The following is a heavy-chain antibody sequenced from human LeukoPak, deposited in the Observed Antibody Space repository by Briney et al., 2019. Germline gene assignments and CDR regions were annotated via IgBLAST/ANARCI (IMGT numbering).Heavy chain of an antibody. CDR1: GGTFSSYA. CDR2: IIPIYGTA. J-gene: IGHJ4*02. V-gene: IGHV1-69*05. Sequence: SVKVSCKASGGTFSSYAISWVRQAPGQGLEWMGGIIPIYGTANYAQKLQGRVTMTTDTSTSTAYMELRSLRSDDTAVYYCARERQYSSGWIDYWGQGTLVTVSS. CDR3: ARERQYSSGWIDY. D-gene: IGHD6-19*01.